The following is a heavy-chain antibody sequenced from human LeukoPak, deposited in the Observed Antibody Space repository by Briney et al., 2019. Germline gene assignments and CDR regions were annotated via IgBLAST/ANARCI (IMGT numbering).Heavy chain of an antibody. D-gene: IGHD2-15*01. CDR3: ARVSCSGGTCYSGPWWFDP. J-gene: IGHJ5*02. V-gene: IGHV3-21*01. Sequence: PGGSLRLSCAASGFTFSSYSMNWVRQAPGKGLEWVSYISSSSSSIFYADSVKGRFTISRDNGKNSLYLQMNSLRDEDTAVYYCARVSCSGGTCYSGPWWFDPWGQGTLVTVSS. CDR2: ISSSSSSI. CDR1: GFTFSSYS.